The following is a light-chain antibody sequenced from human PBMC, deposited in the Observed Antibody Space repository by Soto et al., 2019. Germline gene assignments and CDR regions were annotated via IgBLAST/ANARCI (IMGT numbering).Light chain of an antibody. CDR2: GAS. CDR1: QSVSSSY. Sequence: EIVLPQSPGTLSLSPGERATLSCRASQSVSSSYLAWYQQKPGQAPRLLIYGASSRATGIPDRFSGSGSGTDFTLTISRLEPEEFAVYYCQQYVISLMYTLGQGTKLEIK. V-gene: IGKV3-20*01. J-gene: IGKJ2*01. CDR3: QQYVISLMYT.